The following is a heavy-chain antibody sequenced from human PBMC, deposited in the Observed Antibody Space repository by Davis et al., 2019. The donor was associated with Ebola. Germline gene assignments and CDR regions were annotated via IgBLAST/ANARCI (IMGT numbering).Heavy chain of an antibody. CDR3: ARDHGDYGSYFDY. J-gene: IGHJ4*02. Sequence: AASVKVSCKASGFTLTKYAMHWVRQAPGQSPEWMGWINAGTGNTKVSQKFQGRVSITGDTSASTAYMEVTSLRSEDTAVYYCARDHGDYGSYFDYWGQGTLVTVSS. V-gene: IGHV1-3*01. D-gene: IGHD4-17*01. CDR2: INAGTGNT. CDR1: GFTLTKYA.